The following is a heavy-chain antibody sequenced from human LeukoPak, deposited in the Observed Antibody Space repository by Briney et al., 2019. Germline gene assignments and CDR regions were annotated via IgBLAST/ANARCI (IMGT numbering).Heavy chain of an antibody. CDR1: GFTFSSYA. Sequence: GGSLRLSCAASGFTFSSYAMSWVRQAPGKGLKWVSAISGSGGSTYYADSVKGRFTISRDNSKNTLYLQMNSLRAEDTAVYYCALKGLWFGPFDYWGQGTLVTVSS. J-gene: IGHJ4*02. CDR2: ISGSGGST. V-gene: IGHV3-23*01. D-gene: IGHD3-10*01. CDR3: ALKGLWFGPFDY.